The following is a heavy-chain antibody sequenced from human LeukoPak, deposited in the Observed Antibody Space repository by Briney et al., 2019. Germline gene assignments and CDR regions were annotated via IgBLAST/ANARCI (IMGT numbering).Heavy chain of an antibody. J-gene: IGHJ4*02. CDR2: ISYDGSNK. D-gene: IGHD3-9*01. V-gene: IGHV3-30-3*01. Sequence: GGSLRLSCAASGFTFSSYAMHWVRQAPGKGLEWVAVISYDGSNKYYADSVKGRFTTSRDNSKNTLYLQMNSLRAEDTAVYYCARAQDYRLVPFDYWGQGTLVTVSS. CDR1: GFTFSSYA. CDR3: ARAQDYRLVPFDY.